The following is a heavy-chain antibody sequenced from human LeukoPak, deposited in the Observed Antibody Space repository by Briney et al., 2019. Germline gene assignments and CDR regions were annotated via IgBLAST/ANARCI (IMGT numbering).Heavy chain of an antibody. CDR1: GGAFSY. V-gene: IGHV4-59*08. CDR2: IYDHGRT. J-gene: IGHJ4*02. D-gene: IGHD6-19*01. Sequence: SETLSLTCIVSGGAFSYLSWIRQPPGKGLEWIGIIYDHGRTEYNPSLKSRVTISVDTSKNQFSLKLSSVTAADTTVYSCARHNTERKWLAPFDYWGQGTLVTVSS. CDR3: ARHNTERKWLAPFDY.